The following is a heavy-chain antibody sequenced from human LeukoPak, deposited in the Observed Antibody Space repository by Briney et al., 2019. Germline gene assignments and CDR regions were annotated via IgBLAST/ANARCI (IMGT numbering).Heavy chain of an antibody. J-gene: IGHJ4*02. V-gene: IGHV4-34*01. CDR2: INHSGST. D-gene: IGHD3-22*01. CDR3: ARHGGGVYYDSSDFDY. Sequence: SETLSLTCAVYGGSFSTYYWSWIRQPPGKGLEWIGEINHSGSTNYNPSLKSRVTISVDTSKNQFSLKLSSVTAADTAVYYCARHGGGVYYDSSDFDYWGQGTLVTVSS. CDR1: GGSFSTYY.